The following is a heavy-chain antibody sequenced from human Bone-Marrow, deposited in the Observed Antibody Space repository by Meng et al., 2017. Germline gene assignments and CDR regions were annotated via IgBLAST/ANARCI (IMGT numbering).Heavy chain of an antibody. CDR3: ARDEDISAAGKLFSDY. CDR1: GYTFPDYW. V-gene: IGHV1-2*06. CDR2: INPKSGDT. Sequence: VQLVQSGADVEKPAASETVSCKASGYTFPDYWLHWVRRAPAQGLERMGRINPKSGDTHYAQRFQGRVTMTGDTSISTAYMELSGLGSDDTAMYYCARDEDISAAGKLFSDYWGQGTLVTVSS. J-gene: IGHJ4*02. D-gene: IGHD6-13*01.